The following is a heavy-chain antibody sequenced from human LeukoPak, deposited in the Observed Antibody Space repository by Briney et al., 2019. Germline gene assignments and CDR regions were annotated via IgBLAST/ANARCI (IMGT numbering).Heavy chain of an antibody. CDR1: GGSFSSYY. J-gene: IGHJ4*02. CDR3: AREVHYDFWSGYSINLDY. CDR2: IYYSGST. D-gene: IGHD3-3*01. Sequence: SETLSLTRAVYGGSFSSYYWSWIRQPPGKGLEWIGYIYYSGSTYYNPSLKSRVTISVDTSKNQFSLKLSSVTAADTAVYYCAREVHYDFWSGYSINLDYWGQGTLVTVSS. V-gene: IGHV4-30-4*08.